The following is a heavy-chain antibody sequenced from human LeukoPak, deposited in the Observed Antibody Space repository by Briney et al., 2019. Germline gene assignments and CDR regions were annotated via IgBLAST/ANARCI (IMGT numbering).Heavy chain of an antibody. D-gene: IGHD6-13*01. Sequence: SETLSLTCTVSGGSISSGSYYWSWIRQPAGKGLEWIGRIYTSGSTNYNPSLKSRVTISVDTSKNQFSLKLSSVTAADTAVYYCARESFSSSWYWWFDPWGQGTLSPSPQ. CDR3: ARESFSSSWYWWFDP. J-gene: IGHJ5*02. V-gene: IGHV4-61*02. CDR1: GGSISSGSYY. CDR2: IYTSGST.